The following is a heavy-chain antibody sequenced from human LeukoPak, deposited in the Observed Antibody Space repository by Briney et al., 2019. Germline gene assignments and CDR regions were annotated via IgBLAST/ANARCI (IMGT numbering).Heavy chain of an antibody. CDR1: GFTFSSYA. CDR2: IYSGGST. J-gene: IGHJ3*02. V-gene: IGHV3-53*01. CDR3: ARGGSYPNDPFDI. Sequence: PGGSLRLSCAASGFTFSSYAMSWVRQAPGKGPEWVSVIYSGGSTHYADSVEGRITISRDNSKNTLFLQMNSLRAEDTAVYYCARGGSYPNDPFDIWGQGTMVTV. D-gene: IGHD1-26*01.